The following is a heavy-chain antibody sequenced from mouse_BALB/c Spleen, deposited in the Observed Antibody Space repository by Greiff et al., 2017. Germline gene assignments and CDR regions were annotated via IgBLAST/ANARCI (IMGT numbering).Heavy chain of an antibody. CDR2: IYPGNVDT. V-gene: IGHV1S56*01. CDR3: ARRVGEGAMDY. Sequence: QVQLQQSGPELVKPGASVRISCKASGYTFTSYYIHWVKQRPGQGLEWIGWIYPGNVDTKYNEKFKGKATLTADKSSSTAYMQLSSLTSEDSAVYFCARRVGEGAMDYWGQGTSVTVSS. J-gene: IGHJ4*01. D-gene: IGHD1-1*02. CDR1: GYTFTSYY.